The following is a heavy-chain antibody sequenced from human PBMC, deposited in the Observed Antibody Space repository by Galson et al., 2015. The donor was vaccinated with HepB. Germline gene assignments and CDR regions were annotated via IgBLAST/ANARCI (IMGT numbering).Heavy chain of an antibody. Sequence: SLRLSCAASGFTFSSYAMHWVRQAPGKGLEWVAVISYDGSNKYYADSVKGRFTISRDNSKNTLYLQMNSLRAEDTAVYYCAREQTPYRFLEWLSLDNLYYYYGMDVWGKGTTVTVSS. J-gene: IGHJ6*04. CDR1: GFTFSSYA. D-gene: IGHD3-3*01. V-gene: IGHV3-30-3*01. CDR3: AREQTPYRFLEWLSLDNLYYYYGMDV. CDR2: ISYDGSNK.